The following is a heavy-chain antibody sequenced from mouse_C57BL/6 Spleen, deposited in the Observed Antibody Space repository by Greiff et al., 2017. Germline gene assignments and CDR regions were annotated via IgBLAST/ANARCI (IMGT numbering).Heavy chain of an antibody. CDR2: IRNKADGYTT. V-gene: IGHV7-3*01. CDR3: AGSNWGYFDY. D-gene: IGHD4-1*01. CDR1: GFTFTDYY. J-gene: IGHJ2*01. Sequence: EVLLVESGGGLVQPGGSLSLSCAASGFTFTDYYMSWVRQPPGQALEWLGFIRNKADGYTTEYSASVKGRFTISRDNSQSNLYLQMNALRAADSATYYCAGSNWGYFDYWGQGTTLTVSS.